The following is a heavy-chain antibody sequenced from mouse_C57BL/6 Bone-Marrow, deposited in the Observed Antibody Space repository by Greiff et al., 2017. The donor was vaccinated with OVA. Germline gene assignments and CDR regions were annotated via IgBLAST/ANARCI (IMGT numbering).Heavy chain of an antibody. V-gene: IGHV1-55*01. CDR2: IYPGSGST. Sequence: VQLQQPGAELVKPGASVKMSCKASGYTFTSYWITWVKQRPGQGLGWIGDIYPGSGSTNYNEKFKSKATLTVDTSSSTAYMQLSSLTSEDSAVYYCASLLRYRLVLFDYWGQGTTLTVSS. CDR1: GYTFTSYW. J-gene: IGHJ2*01. CDR3: ASLLRYRLVLFDY. D-gene: IGHD1-1*01.